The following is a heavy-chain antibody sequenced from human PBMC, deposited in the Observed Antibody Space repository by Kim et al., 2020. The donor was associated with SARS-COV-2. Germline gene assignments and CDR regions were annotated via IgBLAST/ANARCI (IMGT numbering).Heavy chain of an antibody. CDR2: IWYDGSNK. D-gene: IGHD3-22*01. V-gene: IGHV3-33*01. J-gene: IGHJ6*02. CDR1: GFTFSSYG. Sequence: GGSLRLSCAASGFTFSSYGMHWVRQAPGKGLEWVAVIWYDGSNKYYADSVKGRFTISRDNSKNTLYLQMNSLRAEDTAVYYCARDRNYYDSRGHLMDVWGRATTVTVSS. CDR3: ARDRNYYDSRGHLMDV.